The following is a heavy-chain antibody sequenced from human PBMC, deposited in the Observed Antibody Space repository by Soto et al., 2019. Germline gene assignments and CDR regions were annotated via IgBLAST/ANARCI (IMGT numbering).Heavy chain of an antibody. D-gene: IGHD6-19*01. V-gene: IGHV4-59*01. CDR2: IYYSGST. CDR1: GGSISSYY. CDR3: ARGLDYFDY. Sequence: SETLSLTCTVSGGSISSYYWSWIRQPPGRGLEWIGYIYYSGSTNYNPSLKSRVTISVDTSKNQFSLKLSSVTAADTAVYYCARGLDYFDYWGQGTLVTVSS. J-gene: IGHJ4*02.